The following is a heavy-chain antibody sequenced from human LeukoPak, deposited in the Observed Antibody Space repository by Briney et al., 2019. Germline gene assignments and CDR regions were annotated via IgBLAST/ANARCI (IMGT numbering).Heavy chain of an antibody. V-gene: IGHV1-69*13. CDR2: IIPIFGTA. CDR3: ASQDRGAPLAARLYYYYMDV. CDR1: GGTFSGYA. Sequence: SVKVSCKASGGTFSGYAISWVRQAPGQGLEWMGGIIPIFGTANYAQKFQGRVTITADESTSTAYMELSSLRSEDTAVYYCASQDRGAPLAARLYYYYMDVWGKGTTVTVSS. D-gene: IGHD1-26*01. J-gene: IGHJ6*03.